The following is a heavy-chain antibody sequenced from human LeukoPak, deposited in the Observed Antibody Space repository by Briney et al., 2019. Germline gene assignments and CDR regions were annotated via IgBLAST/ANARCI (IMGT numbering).Heavy chain of an antibody. CDR3: AKDRSSCTTTTCFFDY. V-gene: IGHV3-23*01. Sequence: GGSLRLSCAASGFTFTDIAMSWVRQPPGKGLEWVSATSADGAYTYYADSVKGRFTISRDNSKSTLFLQMNSLKAEDSALYYCAKDRSSCTTTTCFFDYWGQGTQVTVSS. CDR2: TSADGAYT. J-gene: IGHJ4*02. D-gene: IGHD2-2*01. CDR1: GFTFTDIA.